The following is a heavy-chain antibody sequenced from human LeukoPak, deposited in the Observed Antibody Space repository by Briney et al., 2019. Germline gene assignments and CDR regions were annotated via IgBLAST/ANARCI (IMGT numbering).Heavy chain of an antibody. CDR1: GFTFTIFG. D-gene: IGHD3-3*01. CDR2: IDARSGIT. Sequence: GGSLRLSCAASGFTFTIFGLNWVRQAPGKGPEWVSYIDARSGITYYADSVQGRFTISRDNAKESVFLQMNSLRADDTAVYYCARTYDFGRGPPGDAFDNWGPETSVIVSS. V-gene: IGHV3-48*01. CDR3: ARTYDFGRGPPGDAFDN. J-gene: IGHJ3*02.